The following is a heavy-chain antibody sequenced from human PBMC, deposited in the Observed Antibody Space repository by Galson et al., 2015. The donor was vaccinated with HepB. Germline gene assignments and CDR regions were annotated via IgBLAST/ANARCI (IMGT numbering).Heavy chain of an antibody. CDR1: GFTFSDYY. D-gene: IGHD6-6*01. V-gene: IGHV3-11*06. Sequence: SLRLSCAASGFTFSDYYMSWIRQAPGKGLEWVSYTSSSSSYTNYADSVKGRFTISRDNAKNSLYLQMNSLRAEDTAVYYCARDYFKYSSSTSIYYYYGMDVWGQGTTVTVSS. J-gene: IGHJ6*02. CDR3: ARDYFKYSSSTSIYYYYGMDV. CDR2: TSSSSSYT.